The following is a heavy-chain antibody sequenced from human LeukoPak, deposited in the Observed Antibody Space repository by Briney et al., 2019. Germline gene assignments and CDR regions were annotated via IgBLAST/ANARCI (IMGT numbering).Heavy chain of an antibody. D-gene: IGHD2-2*01. J-gene: IGHJ4*02. CDR2: IIPIFGTA. V-gene: IGHV1-69*01. CDR3: ARARFGCSTSCYGDFDY. Sequence: SVKVSCKASGGTFSSYAISWVRQAPGQGLEWMGGIIPIFGTANYAQKFQGRVTITADESTSTAYMELSSLRSEDTAVYYCARARFGCSTSCYGDFDYWGQGTLVTVSS. CDR1: GGTFSSYA.